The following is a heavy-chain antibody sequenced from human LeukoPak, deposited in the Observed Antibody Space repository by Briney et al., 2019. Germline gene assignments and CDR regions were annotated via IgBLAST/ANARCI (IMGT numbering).Heavy chain of an antibody. CDR1: GYSFTGYY. J-gene: IGHJ5*02. D-gene: IGHD3-10*01. CDR2: INPNSGGT. Sequence: ASVKVSCKASGYSFTGYYIHWVRQAPGQGLEWMGWINPNSGGTNYAQKFQGRVTMTRDTSISTAYMELSRLRSDDTAVYYCARVFPGPNYGSGSYYKTWGQGTLVTVSS. CDR3: ARVFPGPNYGSGSYYKT. V-gene: IGHV1-2*02.